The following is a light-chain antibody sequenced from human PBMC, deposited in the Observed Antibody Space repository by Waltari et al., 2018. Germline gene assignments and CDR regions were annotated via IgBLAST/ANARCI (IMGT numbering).Light chain of an antibody. V-gene: IGKV2-30*02. Sequence: DVVMTQSPFSLPITPGQPASISCRSSQSLVHSNGNTYLSWYQQKPGQPPRLLIYQVSNRYSGVPDRFSGSGAGADFTLKISRVEAEDVGVYYCGQGAHLPYSFGLGTKVEIK. J-gene: IGKJ2*03. CDR3: GQGAHLPYS. CDR1: QSLVHSNGNTY. CDR2: QVS.